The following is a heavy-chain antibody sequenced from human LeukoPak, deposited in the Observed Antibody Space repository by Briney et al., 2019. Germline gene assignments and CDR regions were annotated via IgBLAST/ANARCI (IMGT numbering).Heavy chain of an antibody. J-gene: IGHJ4*02. CDR1: GFTFDDYA. CDR2: ISSSSSYM. CDR3: ARFLESSWSYFDC. D-gene: IGHD6-13*01. V-gene: IGHV3-21*01. Sequence: PGGSLRLSCAASGFTFDDYAMHWVRQAPGKGLEWVSSISSSSSYMYYADSMKGRFTISRDNAKNSLYLQMNSLRAEDTAMYYCARFLESSWSYFDCWGQGTLVTVSS.